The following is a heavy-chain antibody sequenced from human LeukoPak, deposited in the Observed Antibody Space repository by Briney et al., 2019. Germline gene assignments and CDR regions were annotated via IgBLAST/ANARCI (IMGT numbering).Heavy chain of an antibody. D-gene: IGHD4-23*01. CDR1: GYTFTSYG. Sequence: ASVKVSCQASGYTFTSYGISWVRQAPAQGLAWMGWISAYNGNTNYAQKLHGRVAMNTETSASTAYMELRSLRSDDTAVYYCARSWGHVYGGNLDYWGQGTLVTVSS. V-gene: IGHV1-18*01. CDR2: ISAYNGNT. CDR3: ARSWGHVYGGNLDY. J-gene: IGHJ4*02.